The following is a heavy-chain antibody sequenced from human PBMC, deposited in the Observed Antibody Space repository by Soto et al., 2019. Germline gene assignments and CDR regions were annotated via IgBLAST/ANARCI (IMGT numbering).Heavy chain of an antibody. Sequence: PGESLKISCKGSGYSFTSYWIGWVRQMSGKGLEWMGIIYPGDSDTRYSPSFQGQVTISADKSISTAYLQWSSLKASDTAMYYCARLSCSSTICYPPENWFDPWGQGTLVTVSS. J-gene: IGHJ5*02. CDR2: IYPGDSDT. CDR1: GYSFTSYW. CDR3: ARLSCSSTICYPPENWFDP. V-gene: IGHV5-51*01. D-gene: IGHD2-2*01.